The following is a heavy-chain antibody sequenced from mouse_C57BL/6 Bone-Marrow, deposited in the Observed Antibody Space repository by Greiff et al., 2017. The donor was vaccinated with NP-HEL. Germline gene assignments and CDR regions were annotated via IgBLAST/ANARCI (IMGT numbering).Heavy chain of an antibody. J-gene: IGHJ3*01. CDR2: ISNGGGST. D-gene: IGHD4-1*01. CDR3: ARRAGTWFAY. CDR1: GFTFSDYY. V-gene: IGHV5-12*01. Sequence: EVNLVESGGGLVQPGGSLKLSCAASGFTFSDYYMYWVRQTPEKRLEWVAYISNGGGSTYYPDTVKGRFTISRDNAKNTLYLQMSRLKSEDTAMYYCARRAGTWFAYWGQGTLVTVSA.